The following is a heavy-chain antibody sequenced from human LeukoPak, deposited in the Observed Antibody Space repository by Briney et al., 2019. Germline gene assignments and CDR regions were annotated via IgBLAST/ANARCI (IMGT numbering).Heavy chain of an antibody. D-gene: IGHD3-22*01. CDR2: IYPGDSDT. V-gene: IGHV5-51*01. Sequence: PGESLKISCKGSGYSFTSYWIGWVLQMPGKGLEWMGIIYPGDSDTRYSPSFQGQVTISADKSISTAYLQWSSLKASDTAMYYCARLMGDSSGYYYEFVDYWGQGTLVTVSS. J-gene: IGHJ4*02. CDR1: GYSFTSYW. CDR3: ARLMGDSSGYYYEFVDY.